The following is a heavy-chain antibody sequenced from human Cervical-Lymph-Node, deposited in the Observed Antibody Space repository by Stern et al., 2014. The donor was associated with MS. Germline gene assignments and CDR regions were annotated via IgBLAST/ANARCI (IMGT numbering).Heavy chain of an antibody. J-gene: IGHJ6*02. D-gene: IGHD2-2*01. CDR2: IFPADSDS. Sequence: EVQLVESGAEVKKPGESLKISCKGSGYNFGDYWLGWVRPKPGQGLEWMGTIFPADSDSRYSPSFEGQVTISADESISTAFLQSSSLKASDTGIYYCARHQPAATFAMDVWGQGTTVIVSS. V-gene: IGHV5-51*01. CDR3: ARHQPAATFAMDV. CDR1: GYNFGDYW.